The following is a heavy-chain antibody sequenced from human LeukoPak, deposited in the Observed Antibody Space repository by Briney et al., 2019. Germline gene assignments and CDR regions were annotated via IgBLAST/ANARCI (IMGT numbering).Heavy chain of an antibody. V-gene: IGHV3-23*01. D-gene: IGHD1-26*01. Sequence: GGSLRLSCAASGFTFSSSAMSWVRQAPGKVLEWVSGISGSGGSTYYADSVKGRFTISRDNSKNTLYLQMNSLRVEDMAVYFCAKAGSIRFDYWGQGTLVTVSS. CDR1: GFTFSSSA. CDR3: AKAGSIRFDY. J-gene: IGHJ4*02. CDR2: ISGSGGST.